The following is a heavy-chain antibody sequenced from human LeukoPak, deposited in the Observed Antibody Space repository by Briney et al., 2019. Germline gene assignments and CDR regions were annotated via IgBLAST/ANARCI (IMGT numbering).Heavy chain of an antibody. D-gene: IGHD3-9*01. CDR2: ISTYNGNT. J-gene: IGHJ4*02. CDR3: ARVYDILTGYYRRTLDY. V-gene: IGHV1-18*01. Sequence: GASVKVSCKASGYTFTNNGISWVRQAPGQGLEWMGWISTYNGNTNYAQKLQDRVTMTTDTSTTTAYMELRSLRSDDTAVYYCARVYDILTGYYRRTLDYWGQGTLVTVSS. CDR1: GYTFTNNG.